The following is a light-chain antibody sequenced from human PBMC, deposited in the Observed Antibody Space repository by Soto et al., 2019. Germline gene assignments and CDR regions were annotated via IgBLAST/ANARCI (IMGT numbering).Light chain of an antibody. Sequence: DIQMTQSPSTLSAFVGDRVTITCRASQTISTWLAWYQQKPGKAPKLLIFDASTLQSGVPSRFSGSGSGTKFTLTINSLQPDDIATYYGQQYNSFSVNFGQGTRLEI. J-gene: IGKJ5*01. CDR2: DAS. CDR3: QQYNSFSVN. CDR1: QTISTW. V-gene: IGKV1-5*01.